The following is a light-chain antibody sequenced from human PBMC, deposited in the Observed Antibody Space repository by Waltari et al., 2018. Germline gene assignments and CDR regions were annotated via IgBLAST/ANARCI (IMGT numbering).Light chain of an antibody. J-gene: IGKJ1*01. V-gene: IGKV1-39*01. CDR3: QQSYSSPRT. CDR1: QSIASN. Sequence: DIQMTQSPSSLSASVGDRVTITCRASQSIASNLSWYQQKPGKAPKLLIYAASSLHSGVPSRFSARGSGTDFTLTISSLQREDFATYYCQQSYSSPRTFGQGTKVEVK. CDR2: AAS.